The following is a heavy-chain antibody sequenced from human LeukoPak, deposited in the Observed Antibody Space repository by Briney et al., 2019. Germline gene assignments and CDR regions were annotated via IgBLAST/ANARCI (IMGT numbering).Heavy chain of an antibody. Sequence: PGGSLRLSCAASGFTFSSYALHWVRQAPDRGLEWVAVISYDGINKYYADSVKGRFTASRDNYKSTLYLQIDSLRADDTAVYYCAKPDGLESGTSNYAFHVWGQGTMVTVSS. D-gene: IGHD1-26*01. V-gene: IGHV3-30-3*02. CDR1: GFTFSSYA. J-gene: IGHJ3*01. CDR3: AKPDGLESGTSNYAFHV. CDR2: ISYDGINK.